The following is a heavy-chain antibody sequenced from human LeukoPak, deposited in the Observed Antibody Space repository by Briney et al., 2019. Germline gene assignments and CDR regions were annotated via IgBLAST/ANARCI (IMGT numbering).Heavy chain of an antibody. J-gene: IGHJ4*02. CDR3: ARDLGIAAAVTTFDY. V-gene: IGHV3-30*04. D-gene: IGHD6-13*01. CDR1: GFTFSSYA. CDR2: ISYGGSNK. Sequence: PGGSLRLSCAASGFTFSSYAMHWVRQAPGKGLEWVAVISYGGSNKYYADSVKGRFTISRDNSKNTLYLQMNSLRAEDTAVYYCARDLGIAAAVTTFDYWGQGTLVTVSS.